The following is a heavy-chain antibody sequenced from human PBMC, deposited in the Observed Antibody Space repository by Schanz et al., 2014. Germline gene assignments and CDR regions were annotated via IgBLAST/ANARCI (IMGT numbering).Heavy chain of an antibody. Sequence: QVQLQESGPGLVKPSETLSLTCTVSGGSINNYHWSWIRQPPGMGLEWLGYIYSSGNTNYNPSLKRRVTISLDTSKNQFSLTLTSVAASDTAVYYCARDRLAAQGIDSWGQGTLXTVSS. D-gene: IGHD6-6*01. CDR2: IYSSGNT. CDR3: ARDRLAAQGIDS. CDR1: GGSINNYH. V-gene: IGHV4-59*01. J-gene: IGHJ4*02.